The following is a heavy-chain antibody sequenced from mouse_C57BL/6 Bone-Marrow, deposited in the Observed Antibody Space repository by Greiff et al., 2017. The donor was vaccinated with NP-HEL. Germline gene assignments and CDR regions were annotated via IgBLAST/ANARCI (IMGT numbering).Heavy chain of an antibody. D-gene: IGHD2-3*01. CDR2: IYPRSGNT. V-gene: IGHV1-81*01. CDR3: ARKGTIYDGYYGAY. J-gene: IGHJ3*01. CDR1: GYTFTSYG. Sequence: VQGVESGAELARPGASVKLSCKASGYTFTSYGISWVKQRTGQGLEWIGEIYPRSGNTYYNEKFKGKATLTADKSSSTAYMELRSLTSEDSAVYFCARKGTIYDGYYGAYWGQGTLVTVSA.